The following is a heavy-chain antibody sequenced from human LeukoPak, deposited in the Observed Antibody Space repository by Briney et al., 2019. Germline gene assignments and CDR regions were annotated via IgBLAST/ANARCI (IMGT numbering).Heavy chain of an antibody. CDR3: ASDPPVIVVVPAAPGGY. CDR2: ISSSSSYI. J-gene: IGHJ4*02. V-gene: IGHV3-21*01. CDR1: GFTFSSYS. D-gene: IGHD2-2*01. Sequence: GGSLRLSCAASGFTFSSYSMNWVRQAPGKGLEWVSSISSSSSYIYHADSVKGRFTISRDNAKNSLYLQMNSLRAEDTAVYYCASDPPVIVVVPAAPGGYWGQGTLVTVSS.